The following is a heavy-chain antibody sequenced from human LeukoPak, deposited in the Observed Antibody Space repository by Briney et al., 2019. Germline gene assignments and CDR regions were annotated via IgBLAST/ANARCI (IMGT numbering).Heavy chain of an antibody. J-gene: IGHJ4*02. V-gene: IGHV3-23*01. CDR3: AKRGPEDRNTGIDY. CDR1: GFTFSTYD. CDR2: ISGSGGST. D-gene: IGHD1-14*01. Sequence: GGSLRLSCAAPGFTFSTYDMSWVRQAPGKGLEWVSAISGSGGSTYYADSVKGRFTISRDNSKKTLYLQMNSLRVEDTAVYYCAKRGPEDRNTGIDYWGQGTLVTVSS.